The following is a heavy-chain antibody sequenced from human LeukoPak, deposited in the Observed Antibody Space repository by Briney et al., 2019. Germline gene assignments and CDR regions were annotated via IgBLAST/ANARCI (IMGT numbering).Heavy chain of an antibody. CDR2: IYYSGST. Sequence: SETLSLTCTVSGGSISSSSYYWGWIRQPPGKGLEWIGSIYYSGSTYYNPSLKSRVTISVDTSKNQFSLKLSSVTAADTAVYYCARQAGYYDFWSGYYIGFQHWGQGTLVTVSS. CDR3: ARQAGYYDFWSGYYIGFQH. J-gene: IGHJ1*01. V-gene: IGHV4-39*01. D-gene: IGHD3-3*01. CDR1: GGSISSSSYY.